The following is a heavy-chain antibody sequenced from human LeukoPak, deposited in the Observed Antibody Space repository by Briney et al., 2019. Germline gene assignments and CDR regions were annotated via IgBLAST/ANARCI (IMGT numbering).Heavy chain of an antibody. Sequence: SDTLSLTCTVSGGSISSDYWSWIRQPPGKGLEWVGYIYYSGRTFYNPSLKSRVTMSVDTSKNQFSLKLSSVTAADTAIYYCARGFYSPAYWGQGTLVTVSS. CDR2: IYYSGRT. CDR1: GGSISSDY. CDR3: ARGFYSPAY. D-gene: IGHD4-11*01. J-gene: IGHJ4*02. V-gene: IGHV4-59*01.